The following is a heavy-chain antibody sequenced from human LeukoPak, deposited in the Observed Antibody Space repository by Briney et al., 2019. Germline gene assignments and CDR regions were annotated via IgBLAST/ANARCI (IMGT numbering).Heavy chain of an antibody. Sequence: GGSLRLSCEASGFTFTNYAMNWVRQAPGKGLEWVSAVRGGGTNTYYADSVKGRFTISRENSKNTLYLQMNSLRAEDTAVYYCARDERAASDSWGQGTLVTVSS. CDR2: VRGGGTNT. J-gene: IGHJ4*02. D-gene: IGHD1-1*01. CDR3: ARDERAASDS. V-gene: IGHV3-23*01. CDR1: GFTFTNYA.